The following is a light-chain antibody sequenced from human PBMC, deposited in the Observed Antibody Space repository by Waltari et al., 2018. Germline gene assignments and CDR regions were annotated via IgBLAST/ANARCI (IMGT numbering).Light chain of an antibody. Sequence: QSALTQPPSASGSPGPSVTISCPGTSSDVGGYNYVSWYQQLPGKAPKLMISEVTKRPSGVPDRFSGSKSGNTASLTVSGLQTEDEADYYCSSYAGSINPYVFGSGTRVTVL. CDR3: SSYAGSINPYV. CDR1: SSDVGGYNY. J-gene: IGLJ1*01. V-gene: IGLV2-8*01. CDR2: EVT.